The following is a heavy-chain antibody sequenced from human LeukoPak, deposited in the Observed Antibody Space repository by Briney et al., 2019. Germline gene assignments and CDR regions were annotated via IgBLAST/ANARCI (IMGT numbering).Heavy chain of an antibody. CDR2: IIPSGGSS. D-gene: IGHD2-8*01. Sequence: ASVKVSCKTSGYTFTSYYIHWVRQAPGQGLEWMARIIPSGGSSTYALRFQGRVTVTGDTSTSTVYMELSGLRSEDTAVYFCARVGGYCTTGSCFNDYGMDVWGQGTSVTVSS. V-gene: IGHV1-46*01. CDR3: ARVGGYCTTGSCFNDYGMDV. CDR1: GYTFTSYY. J-gene: IGHJ6*02.